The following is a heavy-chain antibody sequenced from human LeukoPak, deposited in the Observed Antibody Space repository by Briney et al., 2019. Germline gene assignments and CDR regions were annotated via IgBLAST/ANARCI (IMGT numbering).Heavy chain of an antibody. Sequence: PSETLSLTCSVSGGSISSYYWSWIRQSPGKGLEWIGYIYYTGGTNYNPSLKSQVTISVDTSKNHFSLKLTSVTSADTAVYYCAGGGSDGYSYGSFYYMDVWGKGTTVTVSS. CDR2: IYYTGGT. CDR1: GGSISSYY. CDR3: AGGGSDGYSYGSFYYMDV. D-gene: IGHD5-18*01. J-gene: IGHJ6*03. V-gene: IGHV4-59*12.